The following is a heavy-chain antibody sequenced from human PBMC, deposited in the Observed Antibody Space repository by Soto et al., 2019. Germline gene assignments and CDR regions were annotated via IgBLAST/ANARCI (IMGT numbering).Heavy chain of an antibody. D-gene: IGHD4-17*01. CDR2: MSNDGTKK. CDR3: AREDDYGYRYINYGLDV. Sequence: QVQLVESGGGVVQPGGSLRLSCAASGFTFSPYAMHWVRQAPGKGLEWVAVMSNDGTKKYYSDSVKGRFTISRDNLKNTLYLQMNNLRVEDAALYFCAREDDYGYRYINYGLDVWGQGTTVTVSS. CDR1: GFTFSPYA. V-gene: IGHV3-30*03. J-gene: IGHJ6*02.